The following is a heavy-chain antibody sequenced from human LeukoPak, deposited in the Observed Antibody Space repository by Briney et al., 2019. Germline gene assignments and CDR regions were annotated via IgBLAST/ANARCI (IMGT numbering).Heavy chain of an antibody. Sequence: ASVKVSCKASGYTFTGYYMHWVRQAPGQGLEWMGWINPNSGGTNYAQKFQGRVTMTRDTSISTAYMELSRLRSEDTAVYYCARVVVGRLPSGYYYYGMDVWGQGTTVTVSS. J-gene: IGHJ6*02. D-gene: IGHD1-26*01. CDR2: INPNSGGT. V-gene: IGHV1-2*02. CDR3: ARVVVGRLPSGYYYYGMDV. CDR1: GYTFTGYY.